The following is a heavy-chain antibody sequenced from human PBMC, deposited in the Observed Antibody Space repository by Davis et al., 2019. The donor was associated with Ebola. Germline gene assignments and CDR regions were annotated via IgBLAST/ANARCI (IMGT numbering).Heavy chain of an antibody. J-gene: IGHJ5*02. D-gene: IGHD3-3*01. CDR1: GGSFSGYY. CDR2: INHSGST. CDR3: ARGWSGYYLRGVKSHWFDP. Sequence: SETLSLTCAVYGGSFSGYYWSWIRQPPGKGLEWIGEINHSGSTNYNPSLKSRVTISVDTSKNQFSLKLSSVTAADTAVYYCARGWSGYYLRGVKSHWFDPWGQGTLVTVSS. V-gene: IGHV4-34*01.